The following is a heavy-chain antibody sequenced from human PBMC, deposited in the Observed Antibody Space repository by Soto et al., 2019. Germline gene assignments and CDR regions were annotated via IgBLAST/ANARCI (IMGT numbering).Heavy chain of an antibody. CDR1: GGSFSGYY. CDR2: INHSGST. J-gene: IGHJ4*02. V-gene: IGHV4-34*01. CDR3: AREKDSRTTVNYFDY. Sequence: PSETLSLTCAVYGGSFSGYYWSWIRQPPGKGLEWIGEINHSGSTNYNPSLKSRVTISVDTSKNQFSLKLSSVTAADTAVYYCAREKDSRTTVNYFDYWGQGTLVTVSS. D-gene: IGHD4-17*01.